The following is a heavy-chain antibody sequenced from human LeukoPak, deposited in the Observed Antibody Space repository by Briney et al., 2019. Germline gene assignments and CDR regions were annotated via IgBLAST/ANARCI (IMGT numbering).Heavy chain of an antibody. CDR3: ARENKPKAIDY. CDR2: ISSSGSTI. V-gene: IGHV3-48*03. J-gene: IGHJ4*02. Sequence: PGGSLRLSCAASGFTFSSYEMNWVRQAPGKGLEWVSYISSSGSTIYYADPVKGRFTISRDNAKNSLYLQMHSLRAEDTAVYYCARENKPKAIDYWGQGTLVTVSS. CDR1: GFTFSSYE. D-gene: IGHD2/OR15-2a*01.